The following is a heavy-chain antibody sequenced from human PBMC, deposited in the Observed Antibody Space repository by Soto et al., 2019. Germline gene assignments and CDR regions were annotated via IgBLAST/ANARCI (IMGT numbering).Heavy chain of an antibody. J-gene: IGHJ4*02. CDR3: AKDLDGKAVANGDGYFDY. V-gene: IGHV3-30*18. CDR2: TSYDGSNK. CDR1: GFTFSSYG. Sequence: PGGSLRLSCASSGFTFSSYGMHWVRRAPGKGLEWVAVTSYDGSNKYYADSVKGRFTISRDNSKNTLYLQMNSLRAEDTAVYYCAKDLDGKAVANGDGYFDYWGQGTLVTVSS. D-gene: IGHD6-19*01.